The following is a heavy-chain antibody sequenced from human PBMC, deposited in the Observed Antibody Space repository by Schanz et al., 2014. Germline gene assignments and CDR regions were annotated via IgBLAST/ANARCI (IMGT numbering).Heavy chain of an antibody. D-gene: IGHD3-10*01. Sequence: QVQLVQSGAEVKKPGASVRLSCEASGYTFTSYDINWVRQAPGQGPELMGWINAHTGNTQYAQKFQGRVNMTRDTVTTTVHLELTRLRTDDTAIYYCARVHSATYHYNSPGSFDIWGQGTRVTVSS. V-gene: IGHV1-18*01. J-gene: IGHJ3*02. CDR3: ARVHSATYHYNSPGSFDI. CDR2: INAHTGNT. CDR1: GYTFTSYD.